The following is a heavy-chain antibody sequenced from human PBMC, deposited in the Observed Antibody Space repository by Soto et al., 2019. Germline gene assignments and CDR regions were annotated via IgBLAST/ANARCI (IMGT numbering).Heavy chain of an antibody. J-gene: IGHJ6*02. Sequence: SVKVSCKASGGTFSSYAISWVRQAPGQGLEWMGGIIPIFGTANYAQKFQGRVTITADESTSTAYMELSSLRSEDTAVYCCARVAYSSSWVLGYYGMDVWGQGTTVTVSS. V-gene: IGHV1-69*13. D-gene: IGHD6-13*01. CDR3: ARVAYSSSWVLGYYGMDV. CDR1: GGTFSSYA. CDR2: IIPIFGTA.